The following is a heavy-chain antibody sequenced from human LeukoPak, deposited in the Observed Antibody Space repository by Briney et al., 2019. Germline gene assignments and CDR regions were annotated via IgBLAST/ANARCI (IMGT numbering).Heavy chain of an antibody. V-gene: IGHV3-74*01. Sequence: GGSLRLSCAASGFAFNKYWMHWVRQAPGKGLVWVSRIRGDGYDTNYADSVEGRFTISRDNARHTLYLQMNSLRADDTAVYYCASDRVLGSGSLDNWGQGTQVTVSS. CDR3: ASDRVLGSGSLDN. J-gene: IGHJ4*02. CDR1: GFAFNKYW. CDR2: IRGDGYDT. D-gene: IGHD3-10*01.